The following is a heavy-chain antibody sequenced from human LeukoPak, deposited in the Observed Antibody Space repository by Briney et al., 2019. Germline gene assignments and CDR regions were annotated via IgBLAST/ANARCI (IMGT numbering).Heavy chain of an antibody. CDR1: GFTFSSSA. J-gene: IGHJ4*02. V-gene: IGHV3-23*01. D-gene: IGHD3-22*01. CDR3: AKDLYYYDSSGYASDY. CDR2: ISGSGGST. Sequence: GGSLRLSCAASGFTFSSSAMSWVRQAPGKGLEWVSAISGSGGSTYYADSVKGRFTISRDNSKNTLYLQMNSLRAEDTAVYYCAKDLYYYDSSGYASDYWGQGTLVSVSS.